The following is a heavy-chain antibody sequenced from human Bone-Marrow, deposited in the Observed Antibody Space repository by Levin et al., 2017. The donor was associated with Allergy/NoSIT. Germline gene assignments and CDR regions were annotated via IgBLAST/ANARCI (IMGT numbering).Heavy chain of an antibody. CDR2: IYYSGST. J-gene: IGHJ6*03. V-gene: IGHV4-31*03. D-gene: IGHD3-3*01. CDR3: ARGGYDFWSGPLYYYYYMDV. CDR1: GGSISSGGYY. Sequence: SETLSLTCTVSGGSISSGGYYWSWIRQHPGKGLEWIGYIYYSGSTYYNPSLKSRVTISVDTSKNQFSLKLSSVTAADTAVYYCARGGYDFWSGPLYYYYYMDVWGKGTTVTVSS.